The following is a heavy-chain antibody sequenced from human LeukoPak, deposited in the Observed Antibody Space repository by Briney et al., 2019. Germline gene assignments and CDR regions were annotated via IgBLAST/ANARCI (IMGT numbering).Heavy chain of an antibody. J-gene: IGHJ4*02. CDR1: GGSISNSNYY. D-gene: IGHD6-19*01. V-gene: IGHV4-39*01. CDR3: ARLSWGSGWYVS. CDR2: IYYIEST. Sequence: SETLSLTCTVSGGSISNSNYYWGWLRPPQGKGLEGIRSIYYIESTSSNQSLRSRVTISVETSRNQFSLKLSSVTAADTAVYYCARLSWGSGWYVSWGQGTLVTVSS.